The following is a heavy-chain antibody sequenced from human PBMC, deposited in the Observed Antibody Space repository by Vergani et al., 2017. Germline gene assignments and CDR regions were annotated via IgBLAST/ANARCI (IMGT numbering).Heavy chain of an antibody. J-gene: IGHJ6*02. D-gene: IGHD1-26*01. Sequence: QVQLQESGPGLVKPSETLSLTCIVSGGSISSYYWSWIRQPPGKGLEWIGYIYYSGSTNYNPSLKSRVTISVDTSKNQFSLKLSSVTAADTAVYYCARDRGIVGATTGGMDVWGQGTTVTVSS. CDR1: GGSISSYY. CDR3: ARDRGIVGATTGGMDV. V-gene: IGHV4-59*01. CDR2: IYYSGST.